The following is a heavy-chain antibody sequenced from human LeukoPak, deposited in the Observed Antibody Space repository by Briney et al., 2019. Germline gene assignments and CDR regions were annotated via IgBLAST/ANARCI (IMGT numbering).Heavy chain of an antibody. J-gene: IGHJ4*02. CDR1: GVSFDDYY. D-gene: IGHD2-21*02. CDR3: TRMTAGHDY. V-gene: IGHV4-34*01. Sequence: PSETLSLTCAVSGVSFDDYYWSWVRQTPGKGLEWIGEINHSGYTNDSPSLKSRVTLSIDTSRQQFSLNLRSVTVADTGIYYCTRMTAGHDYWGQGTLVTVSS. CDR2: INHSGYT.